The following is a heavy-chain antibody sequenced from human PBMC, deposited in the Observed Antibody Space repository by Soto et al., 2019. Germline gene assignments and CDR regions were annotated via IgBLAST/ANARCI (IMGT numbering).Heavy chain of an antibody. J-gene: IGHJ6*02. Sequence: QVQLQESGPGLVKPSQTLSLTCTVSGGSISSGGYYWSWIRQHPGKGLEWIGYIYYSGSTYYNPSLKTRVTISVDTSKNQFSLKLSSETAADTAVYYCARGDGDYGMDVWGQGTTVTVSS. CDR3: ARGDGDYGMDV. D-gene: IGHD4-17*01. V-gene: IGHV4-31*03. CDR2: IYYSGST. CDR1: GGSISSGGYY.